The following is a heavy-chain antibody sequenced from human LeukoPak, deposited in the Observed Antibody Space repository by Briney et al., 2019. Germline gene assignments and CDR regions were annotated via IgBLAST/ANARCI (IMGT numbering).Heavy chain of an antibody. Sequence: CMGWINGGNGYTRHLQKFQDRVTITQDTSANTAYLELSGLRSEDTAVYYCARGWQTSGFDYWGLGTLLIVSS. D-gene: IGHD3-10*01. CDR2: INGGNGYT. CDR3: ARGWQTSGFDY. V-gene: IGHV1-3*01. J-gene: IGHJ4*02.